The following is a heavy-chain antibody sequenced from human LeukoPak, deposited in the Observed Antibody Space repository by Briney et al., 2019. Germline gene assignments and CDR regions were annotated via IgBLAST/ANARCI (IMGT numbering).Heavy chain of an antibody. J-gene: IGHJ4*02. D-gene: IGHD2-2*01. Sequence: GRSLRLSCAASGFTFSSYGMHWVRQAPGKGLEWVAVIWYDGSNKYYADSVEGRFTISRDNSKNTLYLQMNSLRAEDTAVYYCAREGPRRVYCSSTSCHGGSFDYWGQGTLVTVSS. CDR1: GFTFSSYG. V-gene: IGHV3-33*01. CDR2: IWYDGSNK. CDR3: AREGPRRVYCSSTSCHGGSFDY.